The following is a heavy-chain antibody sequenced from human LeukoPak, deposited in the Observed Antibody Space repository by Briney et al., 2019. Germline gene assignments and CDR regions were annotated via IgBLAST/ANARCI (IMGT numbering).Heavy chain of an antibody. V-gene: IGHV1-18*01. CDR2: ISAYNGNT. J-gene: IGHJ3*02. CDR1: GYTFTSYG. D-gene: IGHD3-10*01. CDR3: ARSVLLWFGTPLNAFDI. Sequence: GASVKASCKASGYTFTSYGISWVRQAPGQGLEWMGWISAYNGNTNYAQKLQGRVTMTTDTSTSTAYMELRSLRSDDTAVYYCARSVLLWFGTPLNAFDIWGQGTMVTVSS.